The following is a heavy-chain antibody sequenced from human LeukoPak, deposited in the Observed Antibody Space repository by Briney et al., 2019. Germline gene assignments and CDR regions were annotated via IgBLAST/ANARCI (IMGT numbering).Heavy chain of an antibody. Sequence: GGSLRLSCAASGFTFSSYAMHWVRQAPGKGLEWVAVISYDGSNKYYADSVKGRFTISRDNSKNTLYLQMNSLRAEDTAVYYCAREVHHMVRGLDAFDIWGQGTVVTVSS. CDR1: GFTFSSYA. CDR2: ISYDGSNK. CDR3: AREVHHMVRGLDAFDI. D-gene: IGHD3-10*01. J-gene: IGHJ3*02. V-gene: IGHV3-30-3*01.